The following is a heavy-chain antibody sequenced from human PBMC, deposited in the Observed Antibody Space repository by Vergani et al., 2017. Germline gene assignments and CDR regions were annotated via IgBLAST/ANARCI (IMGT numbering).Heavy chain of an antibody. Sequence: EVQLVQSGAEVKKPGESLRISCKSSGYSFTSYWISWVRQMPGKGLEWMGRIDPRDSYTNYSPSFQGHVTISADKSISTAYLQWSSLKASATAVYYCVRRGYFDSSGYPDYWGQGTLVTVSS. V-gene: IGHV5-10-1*03. J-gene: IGHJ4*02. CDR3: VRRGYFDSSGYPDY. CDR1: GYSFTSYW. D-gene: IGHD3-22*01. CDR2: IDPRDSYT.